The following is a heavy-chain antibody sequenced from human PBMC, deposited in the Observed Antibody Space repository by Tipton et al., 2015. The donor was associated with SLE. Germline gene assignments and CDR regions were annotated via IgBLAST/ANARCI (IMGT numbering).Heavy chain of an antibody. D-gene: IGHD2-8*01. CDR1: GGSVSTSRYY. CDR3: ARASPGVWYFDL. Sequence: LSLTCTVSGGSVSTSRYYWGWIRQPPGQGLEWIGNIFFNGNTYYTPSLKSRATISIDTSKNQFSLKLSSVAAADTAVYYCARASPGVWYFDLWGRGTLVTVSS. J-gene: IGHJ2*01. V-gene: IGHV4-39*07. CDR2: IFFNGNT.